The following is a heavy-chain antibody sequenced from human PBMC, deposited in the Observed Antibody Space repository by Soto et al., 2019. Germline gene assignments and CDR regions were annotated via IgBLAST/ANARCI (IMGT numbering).Heavy chain of an antibody. CDR3: ARVRDYFPLEHFDY. D-gene: IGHD1-1*01. J-gene: IGHJ4*02. V-gene: IGHV3-7*03. CDR2: IKQDGSEK. Sequence: RRSPRLSCAASGLTFSSYWMSWVRQAPGKGLEWVANIKQDGSEKYYVDSVKGRFTISRDNAKNSLYLQMNSLRAEDTAVYYCARVRDYFPLEHFDYWGKGTLVTVSS. CDR1: GLTFSSYW.